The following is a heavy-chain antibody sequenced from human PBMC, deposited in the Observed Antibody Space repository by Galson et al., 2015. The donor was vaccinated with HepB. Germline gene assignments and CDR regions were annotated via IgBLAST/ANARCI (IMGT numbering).Heavy chain of an antibody. CDR1: GFTFSYYA. CDR3: AREGSDGRMVTF. D-gene: IGHD3-16*01. V-gene: IGHV3-23*01. J-gene: IGHJ4*02. CDR2: ITPSGDNT. Sequence: SLRLSCAASGFTFSYYAMSWVRQAPGKGLEWVSAITPSGDNTYSADSMKGRFFISRDNSQNTLFLQMNSLRAEDTAVYYCAREGSDGRMVTFWGQGTLVTVSS.